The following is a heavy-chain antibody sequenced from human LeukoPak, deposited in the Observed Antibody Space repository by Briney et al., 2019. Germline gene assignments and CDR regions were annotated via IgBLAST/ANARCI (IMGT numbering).Heavy chain of an antibody. J-gene: IGHJ3*02. Sequence: SETLSLTCTVSGGSISSGGYYWSWIRQHPGKGLEWIGYIYYSGGTYYNPSLKSRVTISVDTSKNQFSLKLSSVTAADTAVYYCARDRFIVGALTGRDGAFDIWGQGTMVTVSS. V-gene: IGHV4-31*03. CDR1: GGSISSGGYY. CDR2: IYYSGGT. D-gene: IGHD1-26*01. CDR3: ARDRFIVGALTGRDGAFDI.